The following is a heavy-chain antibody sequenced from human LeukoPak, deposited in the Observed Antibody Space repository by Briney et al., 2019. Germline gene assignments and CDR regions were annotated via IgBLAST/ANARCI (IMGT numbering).Heavy chain of an antibody. Sequence: KSSETLSLTCTVSGGSISGYYWAWIRQSAVTGLERIGRLYITGDINYNPSLKSRVAMSVDTSKNQISLELRSVTAADTAVYYCARERRADYMDVWGQGTMVTVSS. CDR3: ARERRADYMDV. CDR2: LYITGDI. J-gene: IGHJ6*03. CDR1: GGSISGYY. V-gene: IGHV4-4*07.